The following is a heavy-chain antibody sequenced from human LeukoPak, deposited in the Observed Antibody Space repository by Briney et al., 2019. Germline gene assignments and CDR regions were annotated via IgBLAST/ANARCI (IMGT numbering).Heavy chain of an antibody. Sequence: GASVKVSCKASGYTFTGYYMHWVRQAPGQGLEWMGWINPNSGGTNYAQKLQGRVTMTTDTSTSTAYMELRSLRSDDTAVYYCAREKPYSYGYQHFDYWGQGTLVTVSS. CDR2: INPNSGGT. J-gene: IGHJ4*02. D-gene: IGHD5-18*01. CDR3: AREKPYSYGYQHFDY. V-gene: IGHV1-2*02. CDR1: GYTFTGYY.